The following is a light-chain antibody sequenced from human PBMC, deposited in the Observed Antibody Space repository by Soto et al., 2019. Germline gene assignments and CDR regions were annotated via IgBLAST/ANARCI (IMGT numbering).Light chain of an antibody. CDR3: QAWDTGIVV. CDR2: LNSDGSH. V-gene: IGLV4-69*01. CDR1: SGHSTYA. Sequence: QLVLTQSPSASASRGASVKLTCTLSSGHSTYAIAWLQQQPEKGPRSLMKLNSDGSHSKGSGIPDRFSGSASGAERYLTISGLQPEDEADYYCQAWDTGIVVFGGGTQLTVL. J-gene: IGLJ2*01.